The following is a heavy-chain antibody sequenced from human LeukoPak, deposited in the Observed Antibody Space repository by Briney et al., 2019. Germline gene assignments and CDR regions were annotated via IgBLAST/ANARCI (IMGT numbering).Heavy chain of an antibody. J-gene: IGHJ4*02. D-gene: IGHD3-22*01. V-gene: IGHV5-51*01. CDR1: GYSFTSYW. CDR2: IYPGDSDT. CDR3: ARRTYYYDSSGYYYYYFDY. Sequence: GESLKISCKGSGYSFTSYWIGWVRQMPGKGLEWMGIIYPGDSDTRYSPSFQGQVTISADKSISTAYLQWSSLKASDTAMYYCARRTYYYDSSGYYYYYFDYWGQGTLVTVS.